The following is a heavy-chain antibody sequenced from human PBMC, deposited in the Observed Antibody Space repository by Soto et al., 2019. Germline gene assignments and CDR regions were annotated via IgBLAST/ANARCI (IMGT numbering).Heavy chain of an antibody. CDR1: GGSISSYY. J-gene: IGHJ4*02. Sequence: SETLSLTCTVSGGSISSYYWSWIRQPPGKGLEWIGYIYYSGSTNYNPSLKSRVTISVDTSKNQFSLKLSSVTAADTAVYYCARLSDCSGGSCYSGGWSWFDYWGQGTLVTVSS. D-gene: IGHD2-15*01. V-gene: IGHV4-59*01. CDR2: IYYSGST. CDR3: ARLSDCSGGSCYSGGWSWFDY.